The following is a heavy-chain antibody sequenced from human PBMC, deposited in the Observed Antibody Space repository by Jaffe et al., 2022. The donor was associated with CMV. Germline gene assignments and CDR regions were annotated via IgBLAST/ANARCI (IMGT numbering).Heavy chain of an antibody. D-gene: IGHD3-3*01. Sequence: QVQLVQSGAEVKKPGASVKVSCKASGYTFTSYDINWVRQATGQGLEWMGWMNPNSGNTGYAQKFQGRVTMTRNTSISTAYMELSSLRSEDTAVYYCASRNYDFWSGYHYYYYGMDVWGQGTTVTVSS. CDR1: GYTFTSYD. V-gene: IGHV1-8*01. J-gene: IGHJ6*02. CDR2: MNPNSGNT. CDR3: ASRNYDFWSGYHYYYYGMDV.